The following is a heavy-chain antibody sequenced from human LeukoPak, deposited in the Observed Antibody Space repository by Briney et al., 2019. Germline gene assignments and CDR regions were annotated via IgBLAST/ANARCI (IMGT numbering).Heavy chain of an antibody. CDR2: MNPNSGNT. D-gene: IGHD6-13*01. CDR3: ARGGAAAGTGVFDY. CDR1: GYTFTSYD. J-gene: IGHJ4*02. Sequence: RASVKVSCKASGYTFTSYDINWVRQATGQGLEWMGWMNPNSGNTGYAQKFQGRVTMTRNTSISTAYMELSSLRSEDTAVYYCARGGAAAGTGVFDYWGQGTLVTVSS. V-gene: IGHV1-8*01.